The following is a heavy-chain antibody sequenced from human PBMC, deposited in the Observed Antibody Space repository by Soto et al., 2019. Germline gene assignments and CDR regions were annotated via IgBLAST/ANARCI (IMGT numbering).Heavy chain of an antibody. CDR1: GGSISSYY. CDR3: ARVQRETTMIYFDS. V-gene: IGHV4-59*12. Sequence: SETLSLTCTVSGGSISSYYWSWIRQPPGKGLEWIGYIYYSGSTNYNPSLKSRVTISVDTSKNQFSLNLTSVTAADTAVYYCARVQRETTMIYFDSWGQGPLVTV. D-gene: IGHD3-22*01. CDR2: IYYSGST. J-gene: IGHJ4*02.